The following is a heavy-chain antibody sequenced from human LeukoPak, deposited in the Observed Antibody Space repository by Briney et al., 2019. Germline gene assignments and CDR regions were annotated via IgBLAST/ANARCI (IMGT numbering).Heavy chain of an antibody. V-gene: IGHV3-49*03. D-gene: IGHD3-9*01. Sequence: GGSLRLSCTASGLTFGDYAMSWFRQAPGKGLEWVGFIRSKAYGGTTEYAASVKGRFTISRDDSKSIAYLQMNSLKTEDTAVYYCTSPPNFDWLLGFDYWGQGTLVTVSS. CDR3: TSPPNFDWLLGFDY. CDR2: IRSKAYGGTT. CDR1: GLTFGDYA. J-gene: IGHJ4*02.